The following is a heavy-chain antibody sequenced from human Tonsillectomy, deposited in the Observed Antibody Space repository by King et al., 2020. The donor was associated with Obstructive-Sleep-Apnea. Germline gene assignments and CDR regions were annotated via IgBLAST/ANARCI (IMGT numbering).Heavy chain of an antibody. D-gene: IGHD4-11*01. CDR3: ARDRSDYSNYAGGDWFDP. J-gene: IGHJ5*02. CDR2: IYYSGST. Sequence: QLQESGPGLVKPSETLSLTCTVSGGSISSYYWSWIRQPPGKGLEWIGYIYYSGSTNYNPSLKSRVTISVDTSKNQFSLKLGSVTAADTAVYYCARDRSDYSNYAGGDWFDPWGQGTLVTVSS. V-gene: IGHV4-59*01. CDR1: GGSISSYY.